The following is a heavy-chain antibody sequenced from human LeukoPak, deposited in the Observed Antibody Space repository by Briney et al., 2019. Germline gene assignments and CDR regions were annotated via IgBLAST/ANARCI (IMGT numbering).Heavy chain of an antibody. J-gene: IGHJ4*01. D-gene: IGHD1-26*01. CDR2: IYYSGST. CDR3: ARPGVGGSYYHFDY. V-gene: IGHV4-39*01. CDR1: GGSISSSSYY. Sequence: SETLSLTCTVSGGSISSSSYYWGWIRQPPGKGLEWIGSIYYSGSTYYNPSLKSRVTISVDTSKNQFSLKLSSVTAADTAVYYCARPGVGGSYYHFDYWGQEPWSPSPQ.